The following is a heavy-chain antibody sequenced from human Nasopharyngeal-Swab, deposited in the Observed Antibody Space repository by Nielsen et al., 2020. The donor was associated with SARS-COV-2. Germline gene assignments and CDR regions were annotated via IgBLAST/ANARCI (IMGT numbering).Heavy chain of an antibody. CDR1: GYSFTSYW. CDR2: IDPSDSFA. J-gene: IGHJ4*02. CDR3: RRLYISAWYGNDH. Sequence: GESLKISCKGSGYSFTSYWINWVRQKPGKGLEWMGRIDPSDSFATYSPSFQGHVTISVDKSIGTTYLQWSTLKASDTAIYCARRLYISAWYGNDHWGQGTLVTVSS. D-gene: IGHD6-19*01. V-gene: IGHV5-10-1*01.